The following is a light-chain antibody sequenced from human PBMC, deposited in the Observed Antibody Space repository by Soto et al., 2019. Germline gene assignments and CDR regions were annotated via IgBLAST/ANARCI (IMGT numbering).Light chain of an antibody. J-gene: IGKJ4*01. CDR2: GAS. V-gene: IGKV3-20*01. CDR3: QQYGSSPLT. Sequence: ETVLTQTPGTLSLSPGQRATLPCRSSQGVSSSFLAWYQQKPGQAPRLLIYGASSRATGIPDRFSGSGSGTDFTLTISRLEPEDFAVYYCQQYGSSPLTFGGGTKVDIK. CDR1: QGVSSSF.